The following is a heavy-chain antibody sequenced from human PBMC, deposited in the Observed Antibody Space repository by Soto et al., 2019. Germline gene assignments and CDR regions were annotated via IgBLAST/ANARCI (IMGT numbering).Heavy chain of an antibody. CDR1: VGSISSSNW. CDR2: MYHSGST. D-gene: IGHD5-18*01. J-gene: IGHJ5*02. V-gene: IGHV4-4*02. CDR3: ARLNPAGYSYALPT. Sequence: PSETLCVTCAFSVGSISSSNWWSWVRQPPGKGLEWIGEMYHSGSTNYNPSLKSRVTISVDKSKNQFSLKLSSVTAADTAVYYCARLNPAGYSYALPTWGQGTMVTVSS.